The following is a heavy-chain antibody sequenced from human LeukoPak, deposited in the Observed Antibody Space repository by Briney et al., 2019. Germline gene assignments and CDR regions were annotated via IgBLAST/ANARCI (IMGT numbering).Heavy chain of an antibody. V-gene: IGHV3-23*01. CDR3: AVPQWELLN. Sequence: GGSLRLSCAASGFTFSSYAMSWVRQAPGKGLEWVSAISGSGGSTYYADSVKGHFTISRDKSKNTLYLQMNSLRAEDTAVYSCAVPQWELLNWGQGTLVTVSS. CDR1: GFTFSSYA. D-gene: IGHD1-26*01. CDR2: ISGSGGST. J-gene: IGHJ4*02.